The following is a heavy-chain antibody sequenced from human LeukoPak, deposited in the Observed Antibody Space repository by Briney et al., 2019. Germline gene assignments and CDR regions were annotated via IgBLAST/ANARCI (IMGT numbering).Heavy chain of an antibody. V-gene: IGHV4-39*01. CDR1: GGSISSSNYY. J-gene: IGHJ6*03. Sequence: PSETLSLTCTVSGGSISSSNYYWGWIRQPPGKGLEWIGSIYYSGSPYYHPSLKSRVTISVDTSKNQFSLKLSSVTATDTAVYYCASQKQGDTATVIYYYYMDVWGKGTTVTVSS. CDR2: IYYSGSP. D-gene: IGHD5-18*01. CDR3: ASQKQGDTATVIYYYYMDV.